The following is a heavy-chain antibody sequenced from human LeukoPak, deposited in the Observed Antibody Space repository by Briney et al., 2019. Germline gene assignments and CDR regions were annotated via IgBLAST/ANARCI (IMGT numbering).Heavy chain of an antibody. Sequence: SETLSLTCTVSGGSISTSAYYWGWIRQPPGRGLEWIGSIYYSGNTYYNPSLKTRVTISVDTSKNQFSLKLRSVTAADTAVYYCARGRDSSGWHFSYWGQGTLVTVSS. D-gene: IGHD6-19*01. CDR2: IYYSGNT. J-gene: IGHJ4*02. CDR1: GGSISTSAYY. V-gene: IGHV4-39*07. CDR3: ARGRDSSGWHFSY.